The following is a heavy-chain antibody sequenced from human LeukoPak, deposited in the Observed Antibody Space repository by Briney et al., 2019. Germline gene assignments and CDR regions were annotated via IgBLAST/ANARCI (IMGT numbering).Heavy chain of an antibody. CDR2: ISSSSSTI. J-gene: IGHJ3*02. CDR3: ARGWDYDFWSGYYGVAYDAFDI. V-gene: IGHV3-48*01. D-gene: IGHD3-3*01. CDR1: GFTFSSYE. Sequence: GGSLRLSCAASGFTFSSYEMNWVRQAPGKGLEWVSYISSSSSTIYYADSVKGRFTISRDNAKNSLYLQMNSLRAEDTAVYYCARGWDYDFWSGYYGVAYDAFDIWGQGTMVTVSS.